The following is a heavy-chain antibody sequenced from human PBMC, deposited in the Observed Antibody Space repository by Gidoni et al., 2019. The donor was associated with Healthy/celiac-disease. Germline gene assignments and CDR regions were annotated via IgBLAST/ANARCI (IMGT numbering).Heavy chain of an antibody. D-gene: IGHD5-12*01. CDR1: GGSVSSSRYY. J-gene: IGHJ6*02. CDR2: IYYSGST. V-gene: IGHV4-61*01. Sequence: QVHLQESGPGLVKLSETLSLTCTVSGGSVSSSRYYWIWLRQPPGKGLEWIGYIYYSGSTNYNPSLKSRVTISVDTSKNQFSLKLSSVTAADTAVYYCARDPVEMATIPLGMDVWGQGTTVTVSS. CDR3: ARDPVEMATIPLGMDV.